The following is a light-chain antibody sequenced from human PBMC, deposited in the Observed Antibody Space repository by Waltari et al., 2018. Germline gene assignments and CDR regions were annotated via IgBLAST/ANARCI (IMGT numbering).Light chain of an antibody. J-gene: IGLJ2*01. CDR2: DDS. CDR3: QVWDDNSEQVI. Sequence: SFVVTQTPSVSVAPGQTAKIECGGKNIGSKSVQWYQEKAGQAPVLVIYDDSDRHTVIPGRFSGSNSRNTATLTISSVEAGDEADYYCQVWDDNSEQVIFGGGSKLTVL. CDR1: NIGSKS. V-gene: IGLV3-21*02.